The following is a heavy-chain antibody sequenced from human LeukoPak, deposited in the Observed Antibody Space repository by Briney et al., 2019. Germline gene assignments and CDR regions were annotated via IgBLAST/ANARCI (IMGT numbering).Heavy chain of an antibody. J-gene: IGHJ5*02. D-gene: IGHD3-22*01. V-gene: IGHV3-73*01. Sequence: GGSLRLSCAASGFTFSGSAMHWVRQSSGKGLEWVGRIRSKVNTYATAYAAAVKGRFTISRDDSKNTVYLQMNSLKTEDTAVYHCTRRAKDDSSGYYSTWGQGTLVTVSS. CDR2: IRSKVNTYAT. CDR1: GFTFSGSA. CDR3: TRRAKDDSSGYYST.